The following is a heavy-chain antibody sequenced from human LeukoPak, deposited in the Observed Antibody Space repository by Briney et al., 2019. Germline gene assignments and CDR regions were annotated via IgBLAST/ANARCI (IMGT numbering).Heavy chain of an antibody. CDR3: ARDGGSSGAFDI. V-gene: IGHV4-39*07. Sequence: PSETLSLTCTVSGGSISSSSYYWGWIRQPPGKGLEWIGSIYYSGSTYYNPSLKSRVTISVDTSKNQFSLKLSSVTAADTAVYYCARDGGSSGAFDIWGQGTMVTVSS. J-gene: IGHJ3*02. CDR2: IYYSGST. D-gene: IGHD6-6*01. CDR1: GGSISSSSYY.